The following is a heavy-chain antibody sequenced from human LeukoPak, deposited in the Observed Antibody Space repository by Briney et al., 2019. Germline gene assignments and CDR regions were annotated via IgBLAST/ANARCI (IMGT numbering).Heavy chain of an antibody. D-gene: IGHD3/OR15-3a*01. V-gene: IGHV1-8*03. Sequence: ASVKVSCKAAGYSFTTFHINWVRQAPGQGPEWMGWVNPDTGNTGFAQKFQGRVTTTQNSSLTTVYMELSSLTSEDTAVYYCARRGLVAGIYDLVYGFDLWGQGTMVTVSS. CDR3: ARRGLVAGIYDLVYGFDL. CDR1: GYSFTTFH. J-gene: IGHJ3*01. CDR2: VNPDTGNT.